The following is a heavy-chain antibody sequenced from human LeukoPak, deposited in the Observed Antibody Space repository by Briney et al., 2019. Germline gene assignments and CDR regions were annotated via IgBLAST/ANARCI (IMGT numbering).Heavy chain of an antibody. D-gene: IGHD6-13*01. J-gene: IGHJ4*02. CDR3: AKGYSSNSEFDY. V-gene: IGHV3-23*01. CDR2: ISGSGVST. Sequence: GGSLRLSCAASGFTFSSYAMTWVRQAPGKGLEWVSAISGSGVSTYYADSVKGRFAISRDNSKNTLYLQMNSLRAEDTAVYYCAKGYSSNSEFDYWGQGTLATVSS. CDR1: GFTFSSYA.